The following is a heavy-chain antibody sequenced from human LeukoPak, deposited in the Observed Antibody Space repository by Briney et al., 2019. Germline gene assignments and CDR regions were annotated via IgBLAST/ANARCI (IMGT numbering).Heavy chain of an antibody. V-gene: IGHV3-30*03. CDR1: GFTFSHYG. Sequence: GGSLRLSCAASGFTFSHYGMQWARQAPGKGLEWVALISSDGSSKYHADSVKDRFNISRDNSKNTLYLQMNSLRPEDTAVYYCATQCGGNCRDDYWGQGTLVTVSS. D-gene: IGHD1-1*01. CDR3: ATQCGGNCRDDY. CDR2: ISSDGSSK. J-gene: IGHJ4*02.